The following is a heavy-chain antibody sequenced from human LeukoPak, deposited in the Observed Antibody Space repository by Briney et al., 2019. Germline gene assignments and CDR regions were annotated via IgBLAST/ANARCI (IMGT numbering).Heavy chain of an antibody. J-gene: IGHJ4*02. CDR3: ARDPRGSEYSHFDS. D-gene: IGHD3-10*01. CDR1: GFTFSSYY. V-gene: IGHV3-7*01. Sequence: PGGSLRLSCAAPGFTFSSYYMSWVRQAPGKGLEGVANIKQDGDEKHYVDSVKGRFTISRDNAKSSLYLEMSSLRAEDTAVYYCARDPRGSEYSHFDSWGQGTQVTVSS. CDR2: IKQDGDEK.